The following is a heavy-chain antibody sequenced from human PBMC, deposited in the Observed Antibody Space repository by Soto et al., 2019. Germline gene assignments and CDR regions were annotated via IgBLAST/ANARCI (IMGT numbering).Heavy chain of an antibody. D-gene: IGHD3-3*01. CDR1: GGSISSSSYY. CDR3: ARQGFLEWLINPRSWWFDP. CDR2: IYYSGST. V-gene: IGHV4-39*01. Sequence: PSETLSLTCTVSGGSISSSSYYWGWIRQPPGKGLEWIGSIYYSGSTYYNPSLKSRVTISVDTSKNQFSLKLSSVTAADTAVYYCARQGFLEWLINPRSWWFDPWGQGTLVTVSS. J-gene: IGHJ5*02.